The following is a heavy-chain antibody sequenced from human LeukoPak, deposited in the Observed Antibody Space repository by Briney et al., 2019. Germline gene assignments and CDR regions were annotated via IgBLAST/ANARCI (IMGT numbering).Heavy chain of an antibody. D-gene: IGHD3-16*01. CDR2: IYTSGTT. CDR1: GGSISTYY. CDR3: ARARGSYFFDH. Sequence: SETPSLTCTVSGGSISTYYWTWIRQPAGKGLEWIGRIYTSGTTNYNPSLKSRVTMSVDTSKNQFSLELSSVTAADTAMYYCARARGSYFFDHWGQGNLVTVSS. V-gene: IGHV4-4*07. J-gene: IGHJ4*02.